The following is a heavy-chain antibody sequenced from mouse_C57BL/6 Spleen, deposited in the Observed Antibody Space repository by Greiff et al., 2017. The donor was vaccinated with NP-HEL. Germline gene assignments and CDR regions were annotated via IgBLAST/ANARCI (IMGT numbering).Heavy chain of an antibody. V-gene: IGHV1-54*01. Sequence: VQLQQSGAELVRPGTSVKVSCKASGYAFTNYLIEWVKQRPGQGLEWIGVINPGSGGTNYNEKFKGKATLTADKSSSTAYMQLSSLTSEDSSVYFCARRVGGMDYWGQGTSVTVSS. CDR2: INPGSGGT. CDR3: ARRVGGMDY. J-gene: IGHJ4*01. D-gene: IGHD1-1*01. CDR1: GYAFTNYL.